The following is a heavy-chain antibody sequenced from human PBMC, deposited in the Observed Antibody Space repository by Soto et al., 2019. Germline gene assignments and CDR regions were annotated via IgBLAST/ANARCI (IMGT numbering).Heavy chain of an antibody. J-gene: IGHJ4*02. D-gene: IGHD3-9*01. Sequence: XXTLSLPFTVSGGSIRRYYWRWIPQPPGKGLEGIGYIYYSGSTNYNPSLKSRVTISVDTSKNQFSLKLSSVTAADTDVYYCTGGSGDILTGSPTGNFDYWGQGTLVTVSS. V-gene: IGHV4-59*01. CDR1: GGSIRRYY. CDR3: TGGSGDILTGSPTGNFDY. CDR2: IYYSGST.